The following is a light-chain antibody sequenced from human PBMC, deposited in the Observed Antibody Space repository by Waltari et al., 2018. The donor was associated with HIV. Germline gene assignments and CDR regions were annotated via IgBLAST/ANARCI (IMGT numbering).Light chain of an antibody. Sequence: SYVLTQPPSVSVAPGQTARITCGGNNTGTKSVHWYQQMPGQAPVLVVYDDSDRPSGISERFSGSNAGSTATLTISRVEAGDEADDYCQVWDSSSDHPGVVFGGGTKLTVL. CDR2: DDS. CDR3: QVWDSSSDHPGVV. J-gene: IGLJ3*02. V-gene: IGLV3-21*02. CDR1: NTGTKS.